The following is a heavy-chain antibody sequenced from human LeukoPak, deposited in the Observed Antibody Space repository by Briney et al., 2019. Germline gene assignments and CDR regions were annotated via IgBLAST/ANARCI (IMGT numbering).Heavy chain of an antibody. CDR3: ARGLAIFGWSPYYYYYMDV. CDR2: IYYSGST. D-gene: IGHD3-3*01. V-gene: IGHV4-59*01. CDR1: GGSISSYY. J-gene: IGHJ6*03. Sequence: PSETLSLTCTVSGGSISSYYWSWLRQPPGKGLEWIGYIYYSGSTNYNPSLKSRVTISVDTSKNQFSLKLSSVTAADTAVYYCARGLAIFGWSPYYYYYMDVWGKGTTVTVSS.